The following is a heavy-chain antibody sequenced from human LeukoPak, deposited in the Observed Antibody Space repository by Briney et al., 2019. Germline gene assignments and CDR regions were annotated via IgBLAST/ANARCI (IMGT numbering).Heavy chain of an antibody. D-gene: IGHD6-19*01. CDR2: IYYSGST. J-gene: IGHJ4*02. CDR3: ARATYSSGWGTSDY. CDR1: GGSISSYY. Sequence: PSGTLSLTGTVSGGSISSYYWSWIRQPPGKGLDWIGYIYYSGSTNHNPSLQSRVTISVDTSKNQFSLKLSSVTAADTAVYYCARATYSSGWGTSDYWGQGTLVTVSS. V-gene: IGHV4-59*01.